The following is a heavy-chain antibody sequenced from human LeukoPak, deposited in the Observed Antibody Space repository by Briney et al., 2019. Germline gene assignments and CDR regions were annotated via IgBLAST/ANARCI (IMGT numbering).Heavy chain of an antibody. D-gene: IGHD5-24*01. CDR3: ARVKRGEMATIYFDY. J-gene: IGHJ4*02. CDR1: GFTFSSYA. Sequence: TGGSLRLSCAASGFTFSSYAMHWVRQAPGKGLEYVSAISSNGGSTYYANSVKGRFTISRDNSKNTLYLQMGSLRAEDMAVYYRARVKRGEMATIYFDYWGQGTLVTVSS. V-gene: IGHV3-64*01. CDR2: ISSNGGST.